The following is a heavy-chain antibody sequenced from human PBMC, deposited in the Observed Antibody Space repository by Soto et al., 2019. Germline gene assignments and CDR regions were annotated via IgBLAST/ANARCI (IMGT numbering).Heavy chain of an antibody. CDR2: IRQDGSEI. CDR3: AREVVVSRGASYFGY. V-gene: IGHV3-7*04. J-gene: IGHJ4*02. Sequence: GGSLRLSCVGSGFTFSSNWMTWVRQAPGKGLGWVANIRQDGSEINYVDSVKGRFTISRDNTKNSLYLQMNSLRAEDTAFYYCAREVVVSRGASYFGYWGPGTLVTVSS. CDR1: GFTFSSNW. D-gene: IGHD2-2*01.